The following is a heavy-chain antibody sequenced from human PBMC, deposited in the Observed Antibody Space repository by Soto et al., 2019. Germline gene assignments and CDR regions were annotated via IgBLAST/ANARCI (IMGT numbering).Heavy chain of an antibody. CDR3: ARDPPDSSGWYYFGMDV. J-gene: IGHJ6*02. CDR1: GFTYSTYA. Sequence: PGGSLRLSRAASGFTYSTYATHRVRQAPAKGPEWVAVISYDGSNKYYADSVKGRFTISRDNSKNTQYLQKNTPRADDTAVYYCARDPPDSSGWYYFGMDVWGQGTTVAVSS. V-gene: IGHV3-30-3*01. CDR2: ISYDGSNK. D-gene: IGHD6-19*01.